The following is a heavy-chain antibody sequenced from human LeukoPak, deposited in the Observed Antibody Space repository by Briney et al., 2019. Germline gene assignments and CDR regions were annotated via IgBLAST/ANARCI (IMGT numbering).Heavy chain of an antibody. CDR1: GFTINNNY. D-gene: IGHD3-22*01. Sequence: GGSLRLSCAASGFTINNNYMSWVRQAPGRGLEWVSVIYTDGSTYYADSLTGRFTISRDISKNTLYLQMNSLRADDTAVYYCAREGHYYDSSGYYPVFDYWGQGTLVTVSS. J-gene: IGHJ4*02. CDR2: IYTDGST. CDR3: AREGHYYDSSGYYPVFDY. V-gene: IGHV3-53*01.